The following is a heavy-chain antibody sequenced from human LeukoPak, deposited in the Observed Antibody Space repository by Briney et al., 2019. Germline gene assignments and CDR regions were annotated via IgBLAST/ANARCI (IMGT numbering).Heavy chain of an antibody. Sequence: GGSLRLSCAASGFTVSSNYMSWVRQAPGKGLEWVSVIYSGGSTYYADSVKGRFTISRDNSKNTLYLQMNSLGAEDTAVYYCARTPYDFWTGMDVWGQGTTVTVSS. CDR2: IYSGGST. D-gene: IGHD3-3*01. CDR3: ARTPYDFWTGMDV. J-gene: IGHJ6*02. CDR1: GFTVSSNY. V-gene: IGHV3-53*01.